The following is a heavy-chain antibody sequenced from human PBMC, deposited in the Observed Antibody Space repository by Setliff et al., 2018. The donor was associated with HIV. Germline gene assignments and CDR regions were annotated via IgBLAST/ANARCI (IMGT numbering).Heavy chain of an antibody. V-gene: IGHV3-72*01. CDR2: IRNKPYGYST. Sequence: GGSLRLSCAASGFTFSDHYMDWVRQAPGEGLEWVGRIRNKPYGYSTEYAASVKGRFTISRDDSENSLYLQMHSLKTEDTAVYYCTRASCTSPACPDDAFDIWGQGTMVTVSS. D-gene: IGHD2-2*01. CDR3: TRASCTSPACPDDAFDI. CDR1: GFTFSDHY. J-gene: IGHJ3*02.